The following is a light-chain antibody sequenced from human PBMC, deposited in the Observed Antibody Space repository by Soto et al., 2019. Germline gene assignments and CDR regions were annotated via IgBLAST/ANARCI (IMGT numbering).Light chain of an antibody. CDR3: SSYKV. CDR1: SSDVGSYNL. J-gene: IGLJ1*01. Sequence: QSVLTQPASVSGSPGQSITISCTGTSSDVGSYNLVSWYQQHPGKAPKLMIYEVSNRPSGVSNRFSGSKSGNTASLTISGLQAEDEADYDCSSYKVFGPWTKVTGL. V-gene: IGLV2-14*02. CDR2: EVS.